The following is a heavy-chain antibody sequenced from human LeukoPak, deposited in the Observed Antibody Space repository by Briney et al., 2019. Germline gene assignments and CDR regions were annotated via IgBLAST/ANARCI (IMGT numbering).Heavy chain of an antibody. Sequence: RASETLSLTCAVSGASISGSGYYWGWIRQPPGKELEWIGNIYSSGSTYYNASLQSRATISVDTSKNQFSLKLSSVTAADTAVYYCARAKSRRIYCGGDCLPFYYYYYYYMDVWGKGTTVTISS. D-gene: IGHD2-21*02. CDR3: ARAKSRRIYCGGDCLPFYYYYYYYMDV. CDR2: IYSSGST. CDR1: GASISGSGYY. J-gene: IGHJ6*03. V-gene: IGHV4-39*07.